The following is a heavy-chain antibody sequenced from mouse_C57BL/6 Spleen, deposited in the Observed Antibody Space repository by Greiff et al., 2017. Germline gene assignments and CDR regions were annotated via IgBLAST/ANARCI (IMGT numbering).Heavy chain of an antibody. CDR1: GFTFTSYW. D-gene: IGHD1-1*01. CDR3: ARPDGSSAFDY. Sequence: QVQLQQSGAELVKPGASVKLSCKASGFTFTSYWMHWVKQRPGRGLEWIGRIDPTTGGTKYNEKFKGKDTLTVDKPSSPAYMQLSSLTSEDSAVYYCARPDGSSAFDYGGQGTTVTVSS. CDR2: IDPTTGGT. J-gene: IGHJ2*01. V-gene: IGHV1-72*01.